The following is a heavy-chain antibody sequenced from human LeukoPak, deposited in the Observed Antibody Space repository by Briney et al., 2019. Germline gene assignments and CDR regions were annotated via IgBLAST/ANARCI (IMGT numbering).Heavy chain of an antibody. Sequence: GASVKVSCKASGYTFTSYGISWVRQAPGQGLEWMGWISAYNGNTNYAQKLQGRVTMTTDTSTSTAYMELRSLRSDDTAVYYCARSRRTSLAAAANWFDPWGQGTLVTVSS. V-gene: IGHV1-18*01. CDR3: ARSRRTSLAAAANWFDP. D-gene: IGHD6-13*01. CDR1: GYTFTSYG. J-gene: IGHJ5*02. CDR2: ISAYNGNT.